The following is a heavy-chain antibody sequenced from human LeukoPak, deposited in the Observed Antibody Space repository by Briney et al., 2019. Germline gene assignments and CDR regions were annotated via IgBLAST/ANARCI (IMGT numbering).Heavy chain of an antibody. Sequence: ASVKVSCKASGGTFSSYAISWVRQAPGQGLEWMGRIIPILGIANYAQKFQGRVTITADNSTSTAYMELSSLRSEDTAVYYCARAYYYDSSGYYPDYWGQGTLVTVSS. V-gene: IGHV1-69*04. J-gene: IGHJ4*02. CDR3: ARAYYYDSSGYYPDY. CDR1: GGTFSSYA. CDR2: IIPILGIA. D-gene: IGHD3-22*01.